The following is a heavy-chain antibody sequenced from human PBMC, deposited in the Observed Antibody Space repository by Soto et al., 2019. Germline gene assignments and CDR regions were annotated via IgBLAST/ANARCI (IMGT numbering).Heavy chain of an antibody. CDR3: AKDRRITMVRGVLRAFDS. CDR1: GFTFSSYG. CDR2: IWYDGSNK. Sequence: GGSLRLSCAASGFTFSSYGMHWVRQAPGKGLEWVAVIWYDGSNKYYADSVKGRFTISRDNSKNTLYLQMNSLRAEDTAVYYCAKDRRITMVRGVLRAFDSWGQGNLVTVSS. D-gene: IGHD3-10*01. V-gene: IGHV3-33*06. J-gene: IGHJ4*01.